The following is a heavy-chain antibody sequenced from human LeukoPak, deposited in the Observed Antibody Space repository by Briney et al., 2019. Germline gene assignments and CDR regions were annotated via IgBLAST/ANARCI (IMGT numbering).Heavy chain of an antibody. J-gene: IGHJ4*02. D-gene: IGHD3-16*01. Sequence: SGGSLRLSCAASGFTFSSYEMNWVRPAPGKGLEWVSYISSSGSTIYYADSVKGRFTISRDNAKNSLYLQMNSLRAEDTAVYYCATGPLGAAIDYWGQGTLVTVSS. CDR3: ATGPLGAAIDY. V-gene: IGHV3-48*03. CDR1: GFTFSSYE. CDR2: ISSSGSTI.